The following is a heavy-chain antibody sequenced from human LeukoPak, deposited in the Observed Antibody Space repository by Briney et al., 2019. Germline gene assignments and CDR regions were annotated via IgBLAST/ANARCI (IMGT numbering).Heavy chain of an antibody. Sequence: PGGSLRLSCAASGFTVSSNYMSWVRQAPGKGLEWVSVIYSGGSTYYADSVKGRFTISRDNSKNTLYLQMNSLRAEDTAVYYCASSTTGSGSSYFDYWGQGTLVTVSS. V-gene: IGHV3-53*01. D-gene: IGHD3-10*01. CDR2: IYSGGST. J-gene: IGHJ4*02. CDR1: GFTVSSNY. CDR3: ASSTTGSGSSYFDY.